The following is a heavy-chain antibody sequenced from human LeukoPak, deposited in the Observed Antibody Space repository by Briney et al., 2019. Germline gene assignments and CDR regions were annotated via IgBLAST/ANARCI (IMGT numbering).Heavy chain of an antibody. V-gene: IGHV4-59*08. CDR3: ATRDNYYYYMGV. J-gene: IGHJ6*03. CDR2: IYYSGST. D-gene: IGHD2-21*02. Sequence: SETLSLTCTVSGGSISSYYWSWIRQPPGKGLEWIGYIYYSGSTNYNPSLKSRVTISVDTSKSQFSLKLSSVTAADTAVYYCATRDNYYYYMGVWGKGTTVTVSS. CDR1: GGSISSYY.